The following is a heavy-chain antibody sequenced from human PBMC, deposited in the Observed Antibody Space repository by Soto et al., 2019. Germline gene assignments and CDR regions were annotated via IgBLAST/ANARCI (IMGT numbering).Heavy chain of an antibody. CDR3: ARVGAYGYGDYYYYGMDV. V-gene: IGHV1-8*01. CDR2: MNPNSGNT. CDR1: GYTFTSYD. J-gene: IGHJ6*02. Sequence: ASVKVSCKACGYTFTSYDINWVRQATGQGLEWMGWMNPNSGNTGYAQKFQGRVTMTRNTSISTAYMELSSLRSEDTAVYYCARVGAYGYGDYYYYGMDVWGQGTTVTVSS. D-gene: IGHD5-18*01.